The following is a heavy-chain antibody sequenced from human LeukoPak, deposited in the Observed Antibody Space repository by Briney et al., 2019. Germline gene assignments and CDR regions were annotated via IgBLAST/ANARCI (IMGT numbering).Heavy chain of an antibody. J-gene: IGHJ4*02. D-gene: IGHD1-1*01. CDR3: ARKVSGIDLDY. V-gene: IGHV3-23*01. CDR1: GFTFSSFA. CDR2: VSGSAGRT. Sequence: GGSLRLSCAASGFTFSSFAMTWVRQAPGKGLEWVSTVSGSAGRTDYADSVKGRFTISRDNSWNTLYLQMNSLRAEDTAVYYCARKVSGIDLDYWGQGILVTVSS.